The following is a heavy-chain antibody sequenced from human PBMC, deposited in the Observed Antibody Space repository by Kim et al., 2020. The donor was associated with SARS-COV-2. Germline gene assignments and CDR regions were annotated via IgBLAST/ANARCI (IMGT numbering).Heavy chain of an antibody. CDR1: GGSISSGGYY. CDR3: ARGGYYGSGSYYTSEYFQP. CDR2: IYYSGST. D-gene: IGHD3-10*01. Sequence: SETLSLTCTVSGGSISSGGYYWSWIRQHPGKGLEWIGYIYYSGSTYYNPSLKSRVTISVDTSKNQFSLKLSSVTAADTAVYYCARGGYYGSGSYYTSEYFQPWGQGTLVTVSS. V-gene: IGHV4-31*03. J-gene: IGHJ1*01.